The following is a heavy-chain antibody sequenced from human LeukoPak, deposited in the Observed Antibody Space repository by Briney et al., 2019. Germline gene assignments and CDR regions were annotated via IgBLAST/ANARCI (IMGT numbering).Heavy chain of an antibody. D-gene: IGHD3-3*02. CDR2: IYHSGST. CDR3: ARSFLAYLDF. V-gene: IGHV4-30-2*01. CDR1: GGSLATVTYS. Sequence: SETLSLTCAVSGGSLATVTYSWGWLRQPPGKGLEWIGYIYHSGSTFNSPSLNSRATISIDRSKNQVSLKLSSVTAADTAMYYCARSFLAYLDFWGQGALVTVSS. J-gene: IGHJ4*02.